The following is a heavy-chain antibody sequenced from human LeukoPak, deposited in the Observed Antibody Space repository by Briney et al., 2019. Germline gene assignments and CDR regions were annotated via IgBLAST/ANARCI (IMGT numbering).Heavy chain of an antibody. Sequence: GESLKISCQGSGSTFTSYWIGWARQMPGKGLEWMGIIYPGDSGTRYSPSFQGQVTMSVDKSISTAYLQWSSLKASDTAMYYCARRSEWDAFDIWGQGTMVTVSS. CDR2: IYPGDSGT. V-gene: IGHV5-51*01. CDR3: ARRSEWDAFDI. D-gene: IGHD3-3*01. J-gene: IGHJ3*02. CDR1: GSTFTSYW.